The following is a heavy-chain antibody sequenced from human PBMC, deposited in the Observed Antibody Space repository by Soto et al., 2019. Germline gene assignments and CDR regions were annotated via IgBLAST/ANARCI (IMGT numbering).Heavy chain of an antibody. D-gene: IGHD4-17*01. CDR1: DDPMNTHY. J-gene: IGHJ5*02. V-gene: IGHV4-59*11. Sequence: KSSETLSLTCTVSDDPMNTHYWSWIRQPPGEGLEWIGNIYYNGNTKYNPSLKSRVTISVDTSKKQFSLRVSSVTAADTAVYYCARELFGDFVMGARNWFAPWGQGTPVTVSS. CDR2: IYYNGNT. CDR3: ARELFGDFVMGARNWFAP.